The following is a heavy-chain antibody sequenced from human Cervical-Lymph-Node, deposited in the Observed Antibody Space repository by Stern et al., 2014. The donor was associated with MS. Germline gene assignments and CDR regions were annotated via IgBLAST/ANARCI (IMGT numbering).Heavy chain of an antibody. CDR1: GFTFSSYG. D-gene: IGHD5-24*01. CDR2: ISYDGSNK. V-gene: IGHV3-30*18. J-gene: IGHJ4*02. CDR3: AKDGSDEMPAIAIDY. Sequence: VQLVESGGGVVQPGRSLRLSCAASGFTFSSYGMHWVRQAPGKGLEWVAVISYDGSNKYYADSVKGRFTISRDNSKNTLYLQMNSLRAEDTAVYYCAKDGSDEMPAIAIDYWGQGTLVTVSS.